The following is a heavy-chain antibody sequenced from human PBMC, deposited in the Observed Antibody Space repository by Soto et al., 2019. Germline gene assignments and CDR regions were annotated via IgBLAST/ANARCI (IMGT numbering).Heavy chain of an antibody. D-gene: IGHD1-26*01. CDR3: ARGLRWGSKWYYYMDV. V-gene: IGHV3-48*01. CDR2: ISSSSSVI. J-gene: IGHJ6*03. CDR1: GFILSDCA. Sequence: EVQLVESGGGLVQPGGSLRLSCATSGFILSDCAMNWVRQAPGKGLEWVSYISSSSSVIDYADSVKGRFTVSRDNARNSLYLQINSLRAEDTAVYYCARGLRWGSKWYYYMDVWGKGTPVTVSS.